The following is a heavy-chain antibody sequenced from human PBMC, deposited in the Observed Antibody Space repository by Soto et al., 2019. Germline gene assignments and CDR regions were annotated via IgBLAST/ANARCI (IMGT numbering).Heavy chain of an antibody. CDR3: ARGRVEFDA. CDR1: GGSITTGGSY. J-gene: IGHJ5*02. Sequence: PSETLSLTCTVSGGSITTGGSYWSWIRQHPGKGLEWIGEINHSGNTNYNPSLRSRVTISIDTSKNQLSLNLRSVSAADTAVYYFARGRVEFDAWGQGTPVTVSS. V-gene: IGHV4-34*01. CDR2: INHSGNT.